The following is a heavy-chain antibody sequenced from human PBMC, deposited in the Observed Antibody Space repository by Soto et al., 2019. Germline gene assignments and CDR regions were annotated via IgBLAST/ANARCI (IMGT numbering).Heavy chain of an antibody. Sequence: QVQLVESGGGVVQPGRSLRLSCAASGFTFSSYAMHWVRQAPGKGLEWVAVISYDGSNKYYADSVKGRFTISRDNSKNPLYLQMNSLRAEDTAVYYCARANIVVVVAATDGYGMDVCGQGTTVT. J-gene: IGHJ6*02. V-gene: IGHV3-30-3*01. CDR3: ARANIVVVVAATDGYGMDV. CDR1: GFTFSSYA. D-gene: IGHD2-15*01. CDR2: ISYDGSNK.